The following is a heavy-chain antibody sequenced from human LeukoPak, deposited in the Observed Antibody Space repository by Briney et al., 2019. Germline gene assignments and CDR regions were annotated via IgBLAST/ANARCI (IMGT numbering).Heavy chain of an antibody. D-gene: IGHD5-12*01. CDR2: ISSGSSYI. Sequence: TGGSLRLSCAASGFTFSSYSMNWVRQAPGKGLEWVSSISSGSSYIYYADSVKGRFTISRDNAKNSLYLQMNSLRAEDTAVYFCARGGFSGYAPFDYWGQGTLVTVSS. V-gene: IGHV3-21*01. CDR1: GFTFSSYS. CDR3: ARGGFSGYAPFDY. J-gene: IGHJ4*02.